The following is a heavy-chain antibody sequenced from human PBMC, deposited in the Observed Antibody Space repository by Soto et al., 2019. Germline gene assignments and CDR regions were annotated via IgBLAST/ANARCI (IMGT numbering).Heavy chain of an antibody. V-gene: IGHV4-34*01. D-gene: IGHD5-18*01. Sequence: SETLSLTCAVYGGSFSGYYWSWIRQPPGKGLEWIGEINHSGSTNYNPSLKSRATISVDTSKNQFSLKLSSVTAADTAVYYCARALGYTYGHLPIDYWGQGTLVTVSS. CDR1: GGSFSGYY. CDR2: INHSGST. CDR3: ARALGYTYGHLPIDY. J-gene: IGHJ4*02.